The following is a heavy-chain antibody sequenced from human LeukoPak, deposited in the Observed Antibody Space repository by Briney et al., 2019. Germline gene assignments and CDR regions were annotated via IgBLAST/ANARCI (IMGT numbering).Heavy chain of an antibody. D-gene: IGHD6-13*01. Sequence: PSETLSLTCTVSGGSISSYYWSWIRQPAGKGLEWIGRIYTSGSTNYNPSLKSRVTMSVDTSKNQFSLKLSSVTAADTAVYYCARALDSSSWPSWYFGLWGRGTLVTVSS. CDR3: ARALDSSSWPSWYFGL. J-gene: IGHJ2*01. CDR1: GGSISSYY. V-gene: IGHV4-4*07. CDR2: IYTSGST.